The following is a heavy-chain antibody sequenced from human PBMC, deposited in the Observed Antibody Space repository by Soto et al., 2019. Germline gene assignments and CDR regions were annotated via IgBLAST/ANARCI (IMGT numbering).Heavy chain of an antibody. CDR3: ARSRDGHNY. CDR1: GFTVSSNY. J-gene: IGHJ4*02. CDR2: IYSGGNT. D-gene: IGHD2-2*01. Sequence: PGGSLRLSCAVSGFTVSSNYMSWVRQAPGKGLEWVSVIYSGGNTYYADSVKGRFTISRDNSKNTLCLQMNSLRAEDTAVYYCARSRDGHNYWGQGTRVTVSS. V-gene: IGHV3-53*01.